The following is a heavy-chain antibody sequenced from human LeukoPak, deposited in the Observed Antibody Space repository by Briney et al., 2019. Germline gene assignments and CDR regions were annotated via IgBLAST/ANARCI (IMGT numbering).Heavy chain of an antibody. CDR3: ARISSGWYSDY. CDR2: INSDGSRT. Sequence: GGSLRLSCAASGFTFSSYSMHWVRQAPGKGLVWVSRINSDGSRTSYADSVKGRFTISRDNAKNTLNLQMNSLRAEDTAVYYCARISSGWYSDYWGQGTLVTVSA. J-gene: IGHJ4*02. V-gene: IGHV3-74*01. D-gene: IGHD6-19*01. CDR1: GFTFSSYS.